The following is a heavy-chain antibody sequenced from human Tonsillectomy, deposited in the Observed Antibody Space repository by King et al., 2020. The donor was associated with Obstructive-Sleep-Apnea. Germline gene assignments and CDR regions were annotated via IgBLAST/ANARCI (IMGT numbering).Heavy chain of an antibody. CDR1: GGSISSYY. Sequence: QLQLQESGPGLVKPSETLSLTCTVSGGSISSYYWSWIRQPPGKGLEWIGYIYYSGSTNYNPSLKSRVTISVDTSKNQFSLKLSPVTAADTAVYYCARQHIRTNYFDYWGQGTLVTVSS. D-gene: IGHD2-21*01. CDR2: IYYSGST. CDR3: ARQHIRTNYFDY. J-gene: IGHJ4*02. V-gene: IGHV4-59*08.